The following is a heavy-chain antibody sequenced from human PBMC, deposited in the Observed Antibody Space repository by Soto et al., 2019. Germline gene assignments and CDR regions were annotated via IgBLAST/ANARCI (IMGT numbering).Heavy chain of an antibody. CDR1: GGTFSSSA. J-gene: IGHJ4*02. D-gene: IGHD3-22*01. CDR3: ARSRANYYDSRGYYYSTFDY. V-gene: IGHV1-58*02. Sequence: SVKVSCKTSGGTFSSSAMQWVRQARGQRLEWIGWIVVGSGNTNYAQKFQGRVTITADESTSTAYMELSSLRSEDTAVYYCARSRANYYDSRGYYYSTFDYWGQGTLVTV. CDR2: IVVGSGNT.